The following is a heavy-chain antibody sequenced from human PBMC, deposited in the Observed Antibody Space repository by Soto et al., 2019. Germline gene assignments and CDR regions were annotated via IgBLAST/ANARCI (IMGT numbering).Heavy chain of an antibody. CDR1: GFAFSTYG. CDR2: IWADGSRQ. V-gene: IGHV3-33*08. CDR3: VGCTGYWGLSDY. J-gene: IGHJ4*02. D-gene: IGHD3-9*01. Sequence: QVQLVESGGGVIQPGKSLRLSCSASGFAFSTYGMHWVRQAPGKGLEWVAVIWADGSRQFYGDSVKGRFTISRDNSKNTLYLQMTSLGVNYTAVDYSVGCTGYWGLSDYWGQGTLVTVSS.